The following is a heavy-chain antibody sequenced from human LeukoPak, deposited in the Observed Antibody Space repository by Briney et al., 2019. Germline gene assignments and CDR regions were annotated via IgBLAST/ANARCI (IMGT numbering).Heavy chain of an antibody. D-gene: IGHD3-10*01. J-gene: IGHJ4*02. V-gene: IGHV3-11*01. CDR3: ARLRGLIDH. CDR2: IDSDSTTL. Sequence: GGSLRLSCAASGFIFSDHYMSWIRQAPGKGLEGVAYIDSDSTTLYYADSVKGRFTVSRDNAKNSLYLHMNSLGVDDTAVYYCARLRGLIDHWGQGALVTVSS. CDR1: GFIFSDHY.